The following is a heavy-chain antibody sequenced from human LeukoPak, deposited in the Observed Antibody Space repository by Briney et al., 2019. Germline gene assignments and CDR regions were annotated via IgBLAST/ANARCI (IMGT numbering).Heavy chain of an antibody. CDR2: ISSSSSYI. CDR1: GFTFSRHS. CDR3: ARAPGDFDY. J-gene: IGHJ4*02. Sequence: GGTLRLSCAASGFTFSRHSMNWVRQAPGKGLEWVSSISSSSSYIYYADSVKGRFTISRDNAMNSLYLQMNSLRAEDTAVYYCARAPGDFDYWGQGTLVTVSS. V-gene: IGHV3-21*01.